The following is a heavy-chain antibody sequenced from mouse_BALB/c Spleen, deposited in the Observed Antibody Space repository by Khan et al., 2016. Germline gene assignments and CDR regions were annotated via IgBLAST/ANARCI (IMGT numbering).Heavy chain of an antibody. Sequence: VRLQQSGPELVKPGASLKISCKASGYSFTGYTINWVKQSQGKNLEWIGLINPYTGGTIYNQKFKGKATLTVDKSSSTAYMELISLTSEDSVVFSGARSYKEPWFAYWGQGTLVTVSA. V-gene: IGHV1-18*01. J-gene: IGHJ3*01. CDR3: ARSYKEPWFAY. CDR2: INPYTGGT. CDR1: GYSFTGYT.